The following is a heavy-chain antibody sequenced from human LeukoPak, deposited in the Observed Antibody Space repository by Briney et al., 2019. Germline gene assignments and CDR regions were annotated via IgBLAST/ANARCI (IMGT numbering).Heavy chain of an antibody. V-gene: IGHV4-34*01. CDR2: INHSGST. D-gene: IGHD3-9*01. CDR1: GGSFSGYY. J-gene: IGHJ5*02. CDR3: ASSKYYDILTGYYTGWFDP. Sequence: SETLSLTCAVYGGSFSGYYWSWIRQPPGKGLEWIGEINHSGSTNYNPSLKSRVTISVDTSKNQFPLKLSSVTAADTAVYYCASSKYYDILTGYYTGWFDPWGQGTLVTVSS.